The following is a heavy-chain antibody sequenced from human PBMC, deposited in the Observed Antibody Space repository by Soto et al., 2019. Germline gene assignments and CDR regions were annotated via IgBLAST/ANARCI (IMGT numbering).Heavy chain of an antibody. D-gene: IGHD1-1*01. CDR2: ISSSSSYI. V-gene: IGHV3-21*01. Sequence: RQAPGKGLEWVSSISSSSSYIYYADSVKGRFTISRDNAKNSLYLQMNSLRAEDTAVYYCARDRGNVPAAWGQGSLVTVSP. J-gene: IGHJ5*02. CDR3: ARDRGNVPAA.